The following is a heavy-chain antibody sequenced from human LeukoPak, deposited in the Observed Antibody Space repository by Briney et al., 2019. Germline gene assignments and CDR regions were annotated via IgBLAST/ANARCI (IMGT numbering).Heavy chain of an antibody. V-gene: IGHV1-2*06. J-gene: IGHJ3*02. CDR1: GYNFVGYY. CDR3: ARGHVLRYFDWLFTPNAFDI. D-gene: IGHD3-9*01. Sequence: GASVKVSCKASGYNFVGYYIHWVRQAPGQGLEWMGRINPRDGETNFAQKFQGRVTMTSDTSISTAYMELSRLRSDDTAVYYCARGHVLRYFDWLFTPNAFDIWGQGTMVTVSS. CDR2: INPRDGET.